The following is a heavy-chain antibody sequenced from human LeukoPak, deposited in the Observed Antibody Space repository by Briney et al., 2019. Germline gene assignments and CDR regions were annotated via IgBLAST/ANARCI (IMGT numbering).Heavy chain of an antibody. CDR3: ARDSPSDYGDRNYFDY. J-gene: IGHJ4*02. V-gene: IGHV1-69*05. Sequence: SVKVSCXASGGTFSSYAISWVRQAPGQGLEWMGRIIPIFGTANYAQKFQGRVTITTDESTSTAYMELSSLRSEDTAVYYCARDSPSDYGDRNYFDYWGQGTLVTVSS. CDR2: IIPIFGTA. D-gene: IGHD4-17*01. CDR1: GGTFSSYA.